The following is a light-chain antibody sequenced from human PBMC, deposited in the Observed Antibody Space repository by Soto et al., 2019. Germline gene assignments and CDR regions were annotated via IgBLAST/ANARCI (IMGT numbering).Light chain of an antibody. V-gene: IGKV3-20*01. CDR1: QSVRSSY. Sequence: EIVLTQSPGTLSLSPGERATLACRASQSVRSSYLAGYQQKPGQAPRLLIYGASTRATGVPDWFSGSGSGTVFALAISIWEPGVFAVDSCHFYGSSPLFTFGPGTKVDIK. J-gene: IGKJ3*01. CDR2: GAS. CDR3: HFYGSSPLFT.